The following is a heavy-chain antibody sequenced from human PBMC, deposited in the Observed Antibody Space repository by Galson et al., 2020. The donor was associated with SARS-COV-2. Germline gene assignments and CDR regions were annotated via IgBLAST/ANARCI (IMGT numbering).Heavy chain of an antibody. CDR3: ARDLTNWGRGGFSCYYYCMDV. CDR1: GGTFSSYA. J-gene: IGHJ6*03. D-gene: IGHD3-16*01. Sequence: SVKVSCKASGGTFSSYAISWVRQAPGQGLEWMGGIIPILGIANYAQKFQGRVTITADKSTSTAYMELSSLRSEDTAVYYCARDLTNWGRGGFSCYYYCMDVWGKGTAVTVSS. CDR2: IIPILGIA. V-gene: IGHV1-69*10.